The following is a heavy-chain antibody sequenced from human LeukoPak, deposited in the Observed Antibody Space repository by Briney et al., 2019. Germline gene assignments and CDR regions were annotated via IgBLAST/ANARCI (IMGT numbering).Heavy chain of an antibody. CDR2: IKQDGSEK. Sequence: GGSLRLSCAVSGCTFTIYWISWVRQAPGKGLEWVANIKQDGSEKYYVDSVKGRFTISRDNAKNSLYLQMNSLRAEDTAVYYCAREPPGGSYYFDYWGQGTLVTVSS. CDR3: AREPPGGSYYFDY. J-gene: IGHJ4*02. D-gene: IGHD1-26*01. V-gene: IGHV3-7*03. CDR1: GCTFTIYW.